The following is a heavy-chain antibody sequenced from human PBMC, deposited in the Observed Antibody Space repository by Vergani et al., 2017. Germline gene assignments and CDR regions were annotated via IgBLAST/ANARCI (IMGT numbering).Heavy chain of an antibody. V-gene: IGHV4-31*03. D-gene: IGHD2-2*02. CDR2: IYYSGST. CDR1: GGSISSGGYY. J-gene: IGHJ4*02. Sequence: QVQLQESGPGLVKPSQTLSLTCTVSGGSISSGGYYWTWIRQPPGKGLEWIGYIYYSGSTYYNPSLKSRVTISVDTSKNQFSLQRSSVTAADTAVYYCARDGWYCSSTSCYTHFAYWGQGTLVTVSS. CDR3: ARDGWYCSSTSCYTHFAY.